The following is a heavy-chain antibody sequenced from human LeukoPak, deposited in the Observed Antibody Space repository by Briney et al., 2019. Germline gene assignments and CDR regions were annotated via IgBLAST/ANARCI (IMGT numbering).Heavy chain of an antibody. D-gene: IGHD3-16*01. Sequence: ASVKVSCKASGYSFNDKYLHWVRQAPGQGLEWMGSINPNSGGTNYAQKFQGRVTMTRDTSISTAYMELSRLRSDDTAVYYCARVRYRLAETYIDYWGQGTLVTVSS. CDR1: GYSFNDKY. CDR3: ARVRYRLAETYIDY. V-gene: IGHV1-2*02. CDR2: INPNSGGT. J-gene: IGHJ4*02.